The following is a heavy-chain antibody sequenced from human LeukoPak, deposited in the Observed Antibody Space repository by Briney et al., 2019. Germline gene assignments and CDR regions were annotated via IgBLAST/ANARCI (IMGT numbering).Heavy chain of an antibody. CDR1: GFTFSSYW. J-gene: IGHJ4*02. D-gene: IGHD3-10*01. CDR3: ARDLGYYGSGSYPLDY. CDR2: IKQDGSEK. V-gene: IGHV3-7*01. Sequence: WGSLRLSCAASGFTFSSYWMSWVRQAPGKGLEWGANIKQDGSEKYYVDSVKGRFTISRDNAKNSLYLQMNSLRAEDTAVYYCARDLGYYGSGSYPLDYWGQGTLVTVSS.